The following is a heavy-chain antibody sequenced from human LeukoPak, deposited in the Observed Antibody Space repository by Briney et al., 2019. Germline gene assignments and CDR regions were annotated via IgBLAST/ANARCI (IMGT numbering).Heavy chain of an antibody. J-gene: IGHJ4*02. CDR2: ISYDGSNK. D-gene: IGHD3-22*01. Sequence: GGSPRLSCAASGFTFSSYAMHWVRQAPGKGLEWVAVISYDGSNKYYADSVKGRFTISRDNSKNTLYLQMNSLRAEDTAVYYCARVLWGYYDSSGPPYFDYWGQGTLVTVSS. CDR1: GFTFSSYA. CDR3: ARVLWGYYDSSGPPYFDY. V-gene: IGHV3-30*04.